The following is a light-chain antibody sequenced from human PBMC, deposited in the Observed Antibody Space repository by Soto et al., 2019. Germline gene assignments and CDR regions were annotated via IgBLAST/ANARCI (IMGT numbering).Light chain of an antibody. CDR3: QSYDSSLSGWV. V-gene: IGLV1-40*01. Sequence: QSVLTQPPSVSGAPRQRVTISCTGSSSNIGAGYDVHWYQQLPGTAPKLLIYGNSNRPSGVPDRFSGSKSGTSASLAITGLQAEDEADYYCQSYDSSLSGWVFCGGTKLTVL. J-gene: IGLJ3*02. CDR2: GNS. CDR1: SSNIGAGYD.